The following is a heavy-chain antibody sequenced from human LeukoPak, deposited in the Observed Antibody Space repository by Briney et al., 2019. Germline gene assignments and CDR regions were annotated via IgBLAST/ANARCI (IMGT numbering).Heavy chain of an antibody. J-gene: IGHJ4*02. D-gene: IGHD1-1*01. V-gene: IGHV3-48*01. CDR1: GFPFTSYS. CDR2: ISASGSNI. Sequence: GGSLRLSCVVSGFPFTSYSMNWVRQAPGKGLEWVSYISASGSNIYYLDAVKGCFTVSRDNAMSSLFLQMDRPRAEDTAIYYCVRVKGTYFDFWGQGTLVTVSS. CDR3: VRVKGTYFDF.